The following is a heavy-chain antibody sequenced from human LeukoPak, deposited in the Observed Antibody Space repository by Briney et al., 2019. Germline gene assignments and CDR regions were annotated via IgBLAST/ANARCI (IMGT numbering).Heavy chain of an antibody. Sequence: RASETLSLTCTVSGYSISSGYYWGWLRQPPGKGLEWIGSIYHSGSTYYNPSLKSRVTISVDTSKNQFSLKLSSVTAADTAVYYCARGGDIVVVPAAIPYNWFDPWGQGTLVTVSS. V-gene: IGHV4-38-2*02. CDR2: IYHSGST. D-gene: IGHD2-2*01. CDR1: GYSISSGYY. CDR3: ARGGDIVVVPAAIPYNWFDP. J-gene: IGHJ5*02.